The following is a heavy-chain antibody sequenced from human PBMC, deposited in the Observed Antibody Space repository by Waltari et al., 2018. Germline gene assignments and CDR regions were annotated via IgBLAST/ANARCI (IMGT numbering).Heavy chain of an antibody. J-gene: IGHJ4*02. CDR2: INHSGST. V-gene: IGHV4-34*01. Sequence: QVPLQQWGAGRLKPSETLSLTCAVYGGSFSGSYWSWIGQPTGKGREWIGEINHSGSTNYNPSLKSRVTISLDTSMNQFSLKLSSVTAADSAVYYCARALNPQSWGQGTLVTVSS. CDR3: ARALNPQS. CDR1: GGSFSGSY.